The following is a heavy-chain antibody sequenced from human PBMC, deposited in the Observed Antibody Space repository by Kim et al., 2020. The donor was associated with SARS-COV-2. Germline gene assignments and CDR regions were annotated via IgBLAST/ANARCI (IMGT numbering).Heavy chain of an antibody. CDR1: GFTFDDYA. V-gene: IGHV3-9*01. Sequence: GGSLRLSCAASGFTFDDYAMHWVRQAPGKGLEWVSGISWNSGSIGYADSVKGRFTISRDNAKNSLYLQMNSLRAEDTALYYCAKDRGDSSGWYGDFDYWGQGTLVTVSS. D-gene: IGHD6-19*01. CDR2: ISWNSGSI. J-gene: IGHJ4*02. CDR3: AKDRGDSSGWYGDFDY.